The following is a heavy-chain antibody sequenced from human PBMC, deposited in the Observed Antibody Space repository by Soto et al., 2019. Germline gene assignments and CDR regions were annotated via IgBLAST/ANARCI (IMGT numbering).Heavy chain of an antibody. J-gene: IGHJ4*02. CDR2: MSGDGRT. D-gene: IGHD3-9*01. V-gene: IGHV3-23*01. Sequence: GGSLRLSCVGSGFTFSDSVMAWVRQAPGKGLEWLSVMSGDGRTRYALSVTGRFTISRDNSKNTLYLQMRSLRAEDAAAYYCVKWHTSNFDSLPFTGFDFWGQGTLVTVSS. CDR1: GFTFSDSV. CDR3: VKWHTSNFDSLPFTGFDF.